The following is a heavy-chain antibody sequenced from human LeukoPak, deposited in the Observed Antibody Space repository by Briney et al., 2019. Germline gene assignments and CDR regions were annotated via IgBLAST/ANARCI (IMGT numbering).Heavy chain of an antibody. J-gene: IGHJ4*02. V-gene: IGHV4-34*01. Sequence: PSETLSLTCTVSGGSISSYYWSWIRQPPGKGLEWIGEINHSGSTNYNPSLKSRVTISVDTSKNQFSLKLSSVTAADTAVYYCARGGRAARTFDYWGQGTLVTVSS. D-gene: IGHD6-6*01. CDR2: INHSGST. CDR3: ARGGRAARTFDY. CDR1: GGSISSYY.